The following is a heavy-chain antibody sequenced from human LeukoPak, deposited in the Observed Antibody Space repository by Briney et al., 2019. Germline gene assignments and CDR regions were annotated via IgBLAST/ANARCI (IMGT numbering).Heavy chain of an antibody. J-gene: IGHJ4*02. D-gene: IGHD2-15*01. CDR1: GVSISSIHSY. CDR3: ARPLAAHNALFDF. V-gene: IGHV4-39*01. CDR2: IYYTGSI. Sequence: SETLSLTCTVSGVSISSIHSYWGWIRQTPGKGLEWIGSIYYTGSIYYNPSLSSRVTISVDTSRNQFSLRLTSMTAADTAMYYCARPLAAHNALFDFWGQGTPVTVSS.